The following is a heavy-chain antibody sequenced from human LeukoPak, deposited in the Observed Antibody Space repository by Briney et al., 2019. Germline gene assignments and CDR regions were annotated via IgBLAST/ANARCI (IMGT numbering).Heavy chain of an antibody. J-gene: IGHJ4*02. CDR2: IYYSGST. CDR3: ARAGRASSFVVY. CDR1: GGSISSGGYY. Sequence: SQTLSLTCTVSGGSISSGGYYWTWIRPHPGKGLEWIAYIYYSGSTYYNPSLRSRVTISVDTSNNQFSLELSPVTAADTAVYYCARAGRASSFVVYWGQGTLVSVPS. D-gene: IGHD6-13*01. V-gene: IGHV4-31*03.